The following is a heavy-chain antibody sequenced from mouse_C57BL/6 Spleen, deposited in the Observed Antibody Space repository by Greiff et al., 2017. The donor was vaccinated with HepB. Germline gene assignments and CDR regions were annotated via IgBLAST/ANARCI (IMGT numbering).Heavy chain of an antibody. V-gene: IGHV1-64*01. D-gene: IGHD1-1*01. CDR1: GYTFTSYW. CDR2: IHPNSGST. CDR3: AKYYGSSGY. J-gene: IGHJ2*01. Sequence: QVHVKQPGAELVKPGASVKLSCKASGYTFTSYWMHWVKQRPGQGLEWIGMIHPNSGSTNYNEKFKSKATLTVDKSSSTAYMQLSSLTSEDSAVYYCAKYYGSSGYWGQGTTLTVSS.